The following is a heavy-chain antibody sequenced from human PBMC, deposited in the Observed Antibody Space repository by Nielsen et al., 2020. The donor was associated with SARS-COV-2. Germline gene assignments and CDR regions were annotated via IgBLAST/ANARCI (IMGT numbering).Heavy chain of an antibody. CDR2: ISGSGGST. CDR3: ARDEGYCSGGSCPKDH. V-gene: IGHV3-23*01. Sequence: GGSLRLSCAASGFTFSSYAMSWVRQAPGKGLEWVSAISGSGGSTYYADSVKGRFTISRDNSKNTLYLQMNSLRAEDTAVYYCARDEGYCSGGSCPKDHWGQGTLVTVSS. J-gene: IGHJ4*02. CDR1: GFTFSSYA. D-gene: IGHD2-15*01.